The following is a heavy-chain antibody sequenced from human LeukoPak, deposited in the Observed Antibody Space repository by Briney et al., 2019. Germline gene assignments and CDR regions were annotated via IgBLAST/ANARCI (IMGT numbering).Heavy chain of an antibody. V-gene: IGHV3-7*01. J-gene: IGHJ4*02. CDR1: GFTFSSYW. CDR3: ARGPIDYYDSRGFDY. D-gene: IGHD3-22*01. CDR2: IKQDGSEK. Sequence: GGSLRLSCAASGFTFSSYWMSWVRQAPGKGLGWVANIKQDGSEKYYVDSVKGRFTISRDNAKNSLYLQMNSLRAEDTAVYYCARGPIDYYDSRGFDYWGQGTLVTVSS.